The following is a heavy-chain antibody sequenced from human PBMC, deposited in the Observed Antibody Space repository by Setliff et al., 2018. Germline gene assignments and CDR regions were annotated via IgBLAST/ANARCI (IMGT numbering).Heavy chain of an antibody. CDR1: GFSFGDSW. CDR2: ISPDSSER. CDR3: ARSPANGGHDAFDI. D-gene: IGHD6-25*01. J-gene: IGHJ3*02. V-gene: IGHV3-7*01. Sequence: LRLSCATSGFSFGDSWMSWLRQAPGKGLEWVANISPDSSERYSVDSVKGRFTISRDNAKNSLYLQLNSLGAEDTAVYYCARSPANGGHDAFDIWGQGTMVTVSS.